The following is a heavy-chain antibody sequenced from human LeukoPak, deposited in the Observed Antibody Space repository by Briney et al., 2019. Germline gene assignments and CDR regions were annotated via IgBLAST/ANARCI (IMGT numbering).Heavy chain of an antibody. J-gene: IGHJ4*02. CDR3: ARGNSSGYHFDY. D-gene: IGHD3-22*01. CDR1: GGSISSGGYY. Sequence: SETLSLTCTVSGGSISSGGYYWSWIRQHPGTGLEWIGYIYYSGSTYYNPSLKSRVTISVDTSKNQFSLKLSSVTAADTAGYYCARGNSSGYHFDYWGQGTLVTVSS. CDR2: IYYSGST. V-gene: IGHV4-31*03.